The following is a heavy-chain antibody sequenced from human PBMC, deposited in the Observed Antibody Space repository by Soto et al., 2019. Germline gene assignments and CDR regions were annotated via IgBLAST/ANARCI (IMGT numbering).Heavy chain of an antibody. J-gene: IGHJ5*02. CDR3: ARQSRITIYEGWFDA. Sequence: SETLSLTCTVSGGSMREYYWSWIRQPPGKGLEWIGYIYYSGSTDYNPSLNSRVTISVDTSKNEFSLRLTSLTAADTAVYYCARQSRITIYEGWFDAWGQGTLVIVSS. CDR2: IYYSGST. CDR1: GGSMREYY. D-gene: IGHD3-3*01. V-gene: IGHV4-59*08.